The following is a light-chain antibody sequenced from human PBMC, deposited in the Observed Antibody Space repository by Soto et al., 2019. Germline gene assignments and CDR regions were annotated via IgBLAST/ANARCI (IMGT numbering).Light chain of an antibody. CDR1: RTDVGGYTY. J-gene: IGLJ1*01. CDR2: EVN. Sequence: QSALTHPASVSGSPRQSIPSPCTGSRTDVGGYTYVSWYQQPPGKDPKLMIYEVNNRPAGVYNRFYGSKSGNTASLTISGLQAYDDADYYCSSYTSSSTLYVFGTGTKLTV. V-gene: IGLV2-14*01. CDR3: SSYTSSSTLYV.